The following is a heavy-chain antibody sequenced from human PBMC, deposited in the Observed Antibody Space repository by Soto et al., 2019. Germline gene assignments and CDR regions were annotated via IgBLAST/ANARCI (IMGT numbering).Heavy chain of an antibody. CDR1: VFTFSSYC. V-gene: IGHV3-7*05. CDR3: ARPRPTFDY. D-gene: IGHD6-6*01. CDR2: IKQDGSEK. Sequence: GGSLRLSFAASVFTFSSYCMSWVRQAPGKGLEWVANIKQDGSEKYYVDSVKGRFTISRDNAKNSLYLQMNSLRAEDTAVYYCARPRPTFDYWGQGTLVTVSS. J-gene: IGHJ4*02.